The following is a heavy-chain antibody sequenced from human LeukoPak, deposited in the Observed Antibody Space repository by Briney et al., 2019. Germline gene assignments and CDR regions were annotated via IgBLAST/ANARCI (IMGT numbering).Heavy chain of an antibody. D-gene: IGHD6-19*01. CDR1: GFTFSSHW. CDR2: LNGDGSST. CDR3: ARDSHSSGDY. J-gene: IGHJ4*02. Sequence: GGSLGLSCAASGFTFSSHWMHWVRQAPGKGLVWVSRLNGDGSSTSYADSVKGRFTISRDNAKNTLYLQMNSLRAEDTAVYYCARDSHSSGDYWGQGTLVTVSS. V-gene: IGHV3-74*01.